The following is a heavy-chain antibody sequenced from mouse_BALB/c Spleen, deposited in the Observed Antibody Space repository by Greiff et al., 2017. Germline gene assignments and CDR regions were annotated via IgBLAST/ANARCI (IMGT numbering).Heavy chain of an antibody. D-gene: IGHD2-14*01. CDR3: ARSGRYDGVGRRRGYYFDY. V-gene: IGHV3-2*02. J-gene: IGHJ2*01. Sequence: EVQLQESGPGLVKPSQSLSLTCTVTGYSITSDYAWNWIRQFPGNKLEWMGYISYSGSTSYNPSLKSRISITRDTSKNQFFLQLNFVTTEDTATYYCARSGRYDGVGRRRGYYFDYWGQGTTLTVSS. CDR1: GYSITSDYA. CDR2: ISYSGST.